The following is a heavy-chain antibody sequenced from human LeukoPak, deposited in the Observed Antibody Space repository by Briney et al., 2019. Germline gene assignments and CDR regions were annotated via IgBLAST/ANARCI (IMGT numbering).Heavy chain of an antibody. CDR1: GYTFTSYD. J-gene: IGHJ4*02. V-gene: IGHV1-8*01. D-gene: IGHD3-9*01. CDR3: ARVREYDILTGYYSFDY. CDR2: MNPNSGNT. Sequence: ASVTVSCKASGYTFTSYDINWVRQATGQGLEWMGWMNPNSGNTGYAQKFQGRVTMTRNTSISTAYMELSSLRSEDTAVYYCARVREYDILTGYYSFDYWGQGTLVTVSS.